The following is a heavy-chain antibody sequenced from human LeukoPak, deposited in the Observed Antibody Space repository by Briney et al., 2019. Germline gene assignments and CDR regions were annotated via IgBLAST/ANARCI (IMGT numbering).Heavy chain of an antibody. CDR3: ARRALGVAAVGFPFDY. Sequence: VASVKVSCKDSGYTFTGYYMLWVRQAPGQGLEWMGWINPNSGGTNYAQKFQGRVTMTRDTSISTAYMELSRLRSDDTAVYYCARRALGVAAVGFPFDYWGQGTLVTVSS. CDR2: INPNSGGT. D-gene: IGHD6-13*01. V-gene: IGHV1-2*02. J-gene: IGHJ4*02. CDR1: GYTFTGYY.